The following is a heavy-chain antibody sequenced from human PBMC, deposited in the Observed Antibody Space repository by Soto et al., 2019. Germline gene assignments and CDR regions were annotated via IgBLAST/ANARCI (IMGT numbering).Heavy chain of an antibody. D-gene: IGHD5-18*01. J-gene: IGHJ4*02. CDR1: GYSFAGYW. V-gene: IGHV5-51*01. CDR2: IHPDDSDT. CDR3: ATLRGYSFGLFDY. Sequence: GESLKISCQGSGYSFAGYWIGWVRQMPVKGLEWMGIIHPDDSDTKYSPSFQGHVTISVDKSIDTAYLQWSSLRASDTAMYYCATLRGYSFGLFDYWGQGTLDT.